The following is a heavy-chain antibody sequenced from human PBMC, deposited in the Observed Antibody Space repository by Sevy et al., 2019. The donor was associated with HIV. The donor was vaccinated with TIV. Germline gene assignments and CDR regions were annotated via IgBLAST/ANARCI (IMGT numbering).Heavy chain of an antibody. CDR2: ISSSGSTI. CDR3: ARDNAVEVNFDY. V-gene: IGHV3-11*01. CDR1: EFTFSDYY. Sequence: GGSLRLSCAASEFTFSDYYMSWIRQAPGKGLEWVSYISSSGSTIYYADSVKGRFTISRDNAKNSLYLQMNSLRAEDTAVYYCARDNAVEVNFDYWGQGTLVTVSS. J-gene: IGHJ4*02. D-gene: IGHD2-21*01.